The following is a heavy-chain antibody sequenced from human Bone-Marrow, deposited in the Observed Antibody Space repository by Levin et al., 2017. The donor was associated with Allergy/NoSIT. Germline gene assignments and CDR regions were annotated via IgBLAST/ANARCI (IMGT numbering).Heavy chain of an antibody. CDR2: ISYDGSNK. Sequence: PGGSLRLSCAASGLTFSSYGMHWVRQAPGKGLEWVAFISYDGSNKYYLDSVKGRFTISRDNSKNTLYLQMNSLRAEDTAVYYCVKANVPQEDDFWSGRNMGVGDHWGQGTLVTVSS. J-gene: IGHJ4*02. V-gene: IGHV3-30*18. CDR1: GLTFSSYG. CDR3: VKANVPQEDDFWSGRNMGVGDH. D-gene: IGHD3-3*01.